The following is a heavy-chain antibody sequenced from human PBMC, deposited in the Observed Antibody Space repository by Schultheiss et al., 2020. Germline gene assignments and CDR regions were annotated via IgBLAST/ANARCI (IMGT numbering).Heavy chain of an antibody. V-gene: IGHV3-30*18. Sequence: GGSLRLSCAASGFTFSSYGMHWVRQAPGKGLEWVAVISYDGSNKYYADSVKGRFTISRDNSKNTLYLQMNSLRAEDTAVYYCAKEGDEIAIDYYGMDVWGRGTTVTVAS. CDR2: ISYDGSNK. D-gene: IGHD2-21*01. CDR1: GFTFSSYG. J-gene: IGHJ6*02. CDR3: AKEGDEIAIDYYGMDV.